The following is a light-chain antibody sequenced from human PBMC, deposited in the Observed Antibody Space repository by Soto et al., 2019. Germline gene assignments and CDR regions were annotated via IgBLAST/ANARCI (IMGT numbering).Light chain of an antibody. CDR1: QSVTTN. V-gene: IGKV3-15*01. CDR2: GAF. Sequence: ETVLTQSPATLSVSPGERATFSCKASQSVTTNLAWYQQKPGQVPRLLLYGAFTRATGIPARFSGSGSGTEFTLSISSLQSEDFAISHCQQYHSWPHTFGQGTKLEIK. CDR3: QQYHSWPHT. J-gene: IGKJ2*01.